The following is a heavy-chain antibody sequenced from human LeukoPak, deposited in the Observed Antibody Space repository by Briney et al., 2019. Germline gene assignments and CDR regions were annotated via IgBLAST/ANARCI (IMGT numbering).Heavy chain of an antibody. CDR3: ARDRRYGLRYFDAAQDV. Sequence: GGSLRLSCAASGFTFSSYWMSGVRQAPGKGLEGVANIKQDGSEKYYVDSVKGRFTISRDNAKNSLYLQMNSLRAEDTAVYYCARDRRYGLRYFDAAQDVWGQGTTVTVSS. J-gene: IGHJ6*02. D-gene: IGHD3-9*01. V-gene: IGHV3-7*01. CDR2: IKQDGSEK. CDR1: GFTFSSYW.